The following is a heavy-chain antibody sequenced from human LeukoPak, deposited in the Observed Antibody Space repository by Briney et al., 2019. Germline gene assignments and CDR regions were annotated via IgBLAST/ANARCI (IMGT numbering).Heavy chain of an antibody. V-gene: IGHV3-53*01. CDR1: GFTFRNYA. CDR3: ARRLGGF. J-gene: IGHJ4*02. D-gene: IGHD3-10*01. CDR2: IYSGGST. Sequence: GGSLRLSCAASGFTFRNYAMHWVRQAPGKGLEWVSVIYSGGSTYYADSVKGRFTISRDNSKNTLYLQMNSLRAEDTAVYYCARRLGGFWGQGTLVTVSS.